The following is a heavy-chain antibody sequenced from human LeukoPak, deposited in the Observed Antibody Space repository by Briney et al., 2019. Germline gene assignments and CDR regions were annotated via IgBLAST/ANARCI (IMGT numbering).Heavy chain of an antibody. Sequence: GGSLRLSCAASGFTFSSYWMSWVRQAPGKGLEWVANIKQDGSEKYYVDSVKGRFTISRDNAKNSLYLQMNSLTAADTAVYYCARGRNYYDSSGYWYYWGQGTLVTVSS. J-gene: IGHJ4*02. V-gene: IGHV3-7*01. CDR2: IKQDGSEK. CDR3: ARGRNYYDSSGYWYY. D-gene: IGHD3-22*01. CDR1: GFTFSSYW.